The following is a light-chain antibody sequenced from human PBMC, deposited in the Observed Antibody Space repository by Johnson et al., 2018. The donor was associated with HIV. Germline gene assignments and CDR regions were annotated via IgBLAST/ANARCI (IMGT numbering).Light chain of an antibody. CDR2: ENN. Sequence: QSVLTQPPSVSAAPGQKVTISCSGSSSNIGNNYVSWYQQLPGTAPKLLIYENNKRPSGIPDRFSGSKSGTSATLGITGLQTGDEADYYCGTWDSSLSAVYVFGTGTKVTVI. V-gene: IGLV1-51*02. CDR1: SSNIGNNY. J-gene: IGLJ1*01. CDR3: GTWDSSLSAVYV.